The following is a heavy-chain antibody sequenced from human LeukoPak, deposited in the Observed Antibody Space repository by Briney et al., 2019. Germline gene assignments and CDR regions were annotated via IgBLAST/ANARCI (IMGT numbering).Heavy chain of an antibody. Sequence: GESLKISCKGSGYSFTSYWIGWVRQMPGKGLEWMGIIYPGDSDTRYSPSFQGQVTISADKSISTAYLQWSSLKASDTAMYYCARGRRYVWGSYRWFDYWGQGTLVTVSS. V-gene: IGHV5-51*01. CDR2: IYPGDSDT. D-gene: IGHD3-16*02. J-gene: IGHJ4*02. CDR1: GYSFTSYW. CDR3: ARGRRYVWGSYRWFDY.